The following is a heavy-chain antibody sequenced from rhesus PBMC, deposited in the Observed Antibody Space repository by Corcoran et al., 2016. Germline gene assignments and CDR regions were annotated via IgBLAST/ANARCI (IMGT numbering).Heavy chain of an antibody. Sequence: QVQLQESGPGLVKPSETLSLTCAVSGGSFRSSWWNWIRQPPGKGLEWIGEMNGYSGSTNSNPPLQSRVTISKDVSKNQFSLMLTSVTAADTAVYYCTSPIRYRFDVWGPGVLVSGSS. CDR2: MNGYSGST. D-gene: IGHD4-29*01. CDR3: TSPIRYRFDV. V-gene: IGHV4-80*01. CDR1: GGSFRSSW. J-gene: IGHJ5-1*01.